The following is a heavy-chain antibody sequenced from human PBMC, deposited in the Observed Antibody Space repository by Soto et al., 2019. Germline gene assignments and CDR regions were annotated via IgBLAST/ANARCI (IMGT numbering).Heavy chain of an antibody. CDR1: GYTFTSYA. D-gene: IGHD1-7*01. CDR2: IDPGNGNT. CDR3: APNWNYDY. J-gene: IGHJ4*02. Sequence: GASVKVSCKASGYTFTSYAMHWVRQAPGQRPEWMGWIDPGNGNTKYSQKFQGRVTITRDTSASTAYMELSSLRSEDTAAYYCAPNWNYDYWGRETRVTVSS. V-gene: IGHV1-3*01.